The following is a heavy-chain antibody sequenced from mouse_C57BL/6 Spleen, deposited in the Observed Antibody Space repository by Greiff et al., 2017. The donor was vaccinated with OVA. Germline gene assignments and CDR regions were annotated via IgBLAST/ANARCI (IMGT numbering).Heavy chain of an antibody. J-gene: IGHJ3*01. CDR2: IYPSDSET. CDR3: ASGAQATAWFAY. V-gene: IGHV1-61*01. D-gene: IGHD3-2*02. CDR1: GYTFTSYW. Sequence: QVQLQQPGAELVRPGSSVKLSCKASGYTFTSYWMDWVKQRPGQGLEWIGNIYPSDSETHYNQKFKDKATLTVDKSSSTAYMQLSSLTSEDSAVYYCASGAQATAWFAYWGQGTLVTVSA.